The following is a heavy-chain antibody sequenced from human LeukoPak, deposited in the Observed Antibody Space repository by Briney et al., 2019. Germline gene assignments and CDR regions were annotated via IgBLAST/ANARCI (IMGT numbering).Heavy chain of an antibody. V-gene: IGHV3-23*01. CDR1: GFTFSSYG. CDR2: ISGSGGST. Sequence: AGGSLSLSCGASGFTFSSYGMSWVRQAPGKGLEWVSAISGSGGSTYYADSVKGRFTISRDNSKNTLYLQMNSLRAEDTAVYYCAKAYGDYPPGTVDYWGQGTLVTVSS. D-gene: IGHD4-17*01. J-gene: IGHJ4*02. CDR3: AKAYGDYPPGTVDY.